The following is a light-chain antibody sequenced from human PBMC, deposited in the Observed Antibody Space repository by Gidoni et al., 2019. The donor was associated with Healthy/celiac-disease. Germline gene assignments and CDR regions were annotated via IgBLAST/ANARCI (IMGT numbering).Light chain of an antibody. CDR2: TVA. CDR3: MQGTHWPPLDT. J-gene: IGKJ3*01. CDR1: QSLIHSDGNTY. V-gene: IGKV2-30*02. Sequence: DVVLIQSPLSLPVTLGQPASISCRSLQSLIHSDGNTYLHWFPQRPGQAPRRLIYTVANRESGVSDRFSGSGSGTDFTLKISRVEAEDVGVYYCMQGTHWPPLDTFGPGTKVDIK.